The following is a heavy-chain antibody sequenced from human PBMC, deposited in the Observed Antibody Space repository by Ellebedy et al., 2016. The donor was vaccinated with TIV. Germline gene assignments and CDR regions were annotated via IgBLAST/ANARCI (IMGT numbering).Heavy chain of an antibody. Sequence: GGSLRLXCAASGFTFSSYSMNWVRQAPGKGLEWVSSISSSSSYIYYADSVKGRFTISRDNAKNSLYLQMNSLRAEDTAVYYCARDLLTGPFDYWGQGTLVTVSS. CDR1: GFTFSSYS. D-gene: IGHD3-9*01. CDR2: ISSSSSYI. J-gene: IGHJ4*02. V-gene: IGHV3-21*01. CDR3: ARDLLTGPFDY.